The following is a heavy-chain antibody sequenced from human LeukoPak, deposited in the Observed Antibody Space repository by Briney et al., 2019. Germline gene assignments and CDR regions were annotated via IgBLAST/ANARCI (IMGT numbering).Heavy chain of an antibody. J-gene: IGHJ4*02. CDR2: ISSSGGAI. D-gene: IGHD6-19*01. CDR1: GFTFSSYE. V-gene: IGHV3-48*03. Sequence: GGSPRLSCAASGFTFSSYEMNWVRQAPGKGLEWVSYISSSGGAIYYADSVKGRFTISRDNAKNSLYLQMNSLRAEDTAVYYCARDGGIAVSLDYWGQGTLVTVSS. CDR3: ARDGGIAVSLDY.